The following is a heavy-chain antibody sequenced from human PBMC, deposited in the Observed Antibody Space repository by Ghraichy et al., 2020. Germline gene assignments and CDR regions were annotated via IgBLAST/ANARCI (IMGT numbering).Heavy chain of an antibody. CDR3: ATGGRGIMYYYDSSGPNRAFDI. CDR1: GYTLTELS. D-gene: IGHD3-22*01. J-gene: IGHJ3*02. V-gene: IGHV1-24*01. Sequence: ASVKVSCKVSGYTLTELSMHWVRQAPGKGLEWMGGFDPEDGETIYAQKFQGRVTMTEDTSTDTAYMELSSLRSEDTAVYYCATGGRGIMYYYDSSGPNRAFDIWGPGTMVTVSS. CDR2: FDPEDGET.